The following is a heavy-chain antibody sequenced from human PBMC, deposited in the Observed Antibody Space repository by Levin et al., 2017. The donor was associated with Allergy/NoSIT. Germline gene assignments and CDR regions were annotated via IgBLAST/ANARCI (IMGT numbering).Heavy chain of an antibody. V-gene: IGHV4-34*01. CDR3: ARVPLSSSWPPFDP. J-gene: IGHJ5*02. CDR2: IDHTGTTTTGGT. D-gene: IGHD6-13*01. Sequence: SETLSLTCGVHGGSFTGSYWTWVRQPPGKGLEWIGDIDHTGTTTTGGTNYNPSLKSRVTISVDTSKNQFSLMLTSVTAADTAVYFCARVPLSSSWPPFDPWGQGTLVTVSS. CDR1: GGSFTGSY.